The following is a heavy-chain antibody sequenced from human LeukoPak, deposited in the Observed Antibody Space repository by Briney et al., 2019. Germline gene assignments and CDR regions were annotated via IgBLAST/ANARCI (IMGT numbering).Heavy chain of an antibody. V-gene: IGHV4-59*01. CDR3: ARGDFSDILTRRGGYYFDY. D-gene: IGHD3-9*01. J-gene: IGHJ4*02. CDR1: GGSISRYF. CDR2: IYYSGST. Sequence: SETLSLTCTVSGGSISRYFWSWIRQPPGKELEWIGCIYYSGSTNYNPSLKSRVTISVDTSKNHFSLKLSSVTAADTAVYYCARGDFSDILTRRGGYYFDYWGQGTLVTVSS.